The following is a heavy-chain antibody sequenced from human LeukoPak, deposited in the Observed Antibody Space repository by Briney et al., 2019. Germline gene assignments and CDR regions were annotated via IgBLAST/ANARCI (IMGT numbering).Heavy chain of an antibody. CDR3: ARDWFMSCFDY. Sequence: ASVTVSCTAPGYTFTGYYMHWVRQAPGQGLEWMGWINPNSGGTNYAQKFQGRVTMTRDTSISTAYMELSRLRSDDTAVYYCARDWFMSCFDYWGQGTLVSVSS. D-gene: IGHD3-16*01. J-gene: IGHJ4*01. V-gene: IGHV1-2*02. CDR2: INPNSGGT. CDR1: GYTFTGYY.